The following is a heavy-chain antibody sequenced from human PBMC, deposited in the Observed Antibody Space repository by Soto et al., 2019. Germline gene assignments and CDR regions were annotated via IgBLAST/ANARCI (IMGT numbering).Heavy chain of an antibody. J-gene: IGHJ6*02. D-gene: IGHD6-13*01. V-gene: IGHV4-4*02. Sequence: SETLSLTCAVSGGSISSSNWWSWVRQPPGKGLEWIGEIYHSGSTNYNPSLKSRVTISVDKSKNQFSLKLSSVTAADTAVYYCARVSAAGKSYGMDVWGQATRVTVSS. CDR3: ARVSAAGKSYGMDV. CDR2: IYHSGST. CDR1: GGSISSSNW.